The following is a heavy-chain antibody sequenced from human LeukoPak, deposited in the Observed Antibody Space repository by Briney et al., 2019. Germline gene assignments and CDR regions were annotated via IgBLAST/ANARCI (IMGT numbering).Heavy chain of an antibody. V-gene: IGHV3-23*01. D-gene: IGHD3-22*01. CDR2: ISGSGGST. J-gene: IGHJ4*02. Sequence: HPGGSLRLSCAASGFTFSSYAMSWVRQAPGKGLEWVSAISGSGGSTYYADSVKGRFTISRDNSKNTLYLQMNSLRAEDTAVYYCAKSSSGYYHAFDYWGQGTLVTVSS. CDR3: AKSSSGYYHAFDY. CDR1: GFTFSSYA.